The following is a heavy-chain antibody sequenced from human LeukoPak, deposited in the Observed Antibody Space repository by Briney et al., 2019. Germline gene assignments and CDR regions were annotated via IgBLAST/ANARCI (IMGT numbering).Heavy chain of an antibody. V-gene: IGHV3-15*01. D-gene: IGHD3-10*01. CDR3: TTEFAAWFGELLLGGTFDY. Sequence: GGSLRLSCAASGFTFSNAWMSWVRQAPGKGLEWVGRIKSKTDGGTTDYAAPVKGRFTISRDDSKNTLYLQMNSLKTEDTAVYYCTTEFAAWFGELLLGGTFDYWGQGTLVTVSS. J-gene: IGHJ4*02. CDR2: IKSKTDGGTT. CDR1: GFTFSNAW.